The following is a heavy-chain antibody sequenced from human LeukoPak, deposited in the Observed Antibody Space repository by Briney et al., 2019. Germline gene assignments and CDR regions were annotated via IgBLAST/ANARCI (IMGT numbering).Heavy chain of an antibody. Sequence: PSETLSLTCTVSGGSISDYYWTWIRQPPGKGLEWIGYVYYSGSTNYNPSLKSRVTISIDTSKNQFSLKLSSVTAADTAVYYCARADYYYGTSGYYWFDPWGQGTVVTVSS. V-gene: IGHV4-59*01. CDR2: VYYSGST. CDR3: ARADYYYGTSGYYWFDP. J-gene: IGHJ5*02. CDR1: GGSISDYY. D-gene: IGHD3-22*01.